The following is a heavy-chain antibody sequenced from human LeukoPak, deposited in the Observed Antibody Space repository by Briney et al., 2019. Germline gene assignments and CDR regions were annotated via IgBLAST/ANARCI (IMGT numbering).Heavy chain of an antibody. V-gene: IGHV1-24*01. Sequence: ASVKVSCKVSGYTLTELSMHWVRQAPGKGLEWMGGFDPEDGETIYAQKFQGRVTMTEDTSTDTAYMELSSLGSEDTAVYYCARGLEWLTRRHTWFDPWGQGTLVTVSS. CDR2: FDPEDGET. CDR3: ARGLEWLTRRHTWFDP. D-gene: IGHD3-3*01. J-gene: IGHJ5*02. CDR1: GYTLTELS.